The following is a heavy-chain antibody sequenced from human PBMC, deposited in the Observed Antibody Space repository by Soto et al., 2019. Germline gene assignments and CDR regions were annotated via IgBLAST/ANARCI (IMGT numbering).Heavy chain of an antibody. D-gene: IGHD1-1*01. CDR1: GYSFTKYH. V-gene: IGHV1-2*02. J-gene: IGHJ4*02. CDR3: ARVAGHKNARFDT. Sequence: ASVKVSCKASGYSFTKYHMHWVRQAPGQGLEWMGWINPGSGVTNQAQKFRGRVTMTRDTSITTTYMELNSLTSDDTAVYYCARVAGHKNARFDTWGQGALVTVSS. CDR2: INPGSGVT.